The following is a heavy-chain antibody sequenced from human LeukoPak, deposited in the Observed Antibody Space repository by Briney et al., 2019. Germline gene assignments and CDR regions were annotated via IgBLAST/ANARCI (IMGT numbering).Heavy chain of an antibody. V-gene: IGHV3-7*04. Sequence: GGSLRLSCAASGFTFSNYWMSWVRQSPGRWLEWVANIDQDGSAEYYMDSVGGRFTVSRDNAKNSLYLQIDSLRAEDTAVYYCARADSYGSILDYWGRGTLVTVYS. CDR2: IDQDGSAE. J-gene: IGHJ4*02. CDR1: GFTFSNYW. D-gene: IGHD5-18*01. CDR3: ARADSYGSILDY.